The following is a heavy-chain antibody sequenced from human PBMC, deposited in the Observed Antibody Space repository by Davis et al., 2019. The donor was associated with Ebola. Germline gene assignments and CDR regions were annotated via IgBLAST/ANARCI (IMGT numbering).Heavy chain of an antibody. J-gene: IGHJ2*01. CDR3: ARDVKYFDL. Sequence: SETLSLTCAVYGGSFSGYYWSWIRQPPGKGLEWIGYIYYSGSTNYNPSLKSRVTISVDTSKNQFSLKLSSVTAADTAVYYCARDVKYFDLWGRGTLVTVSS. V-gene: IGHV4-59*01. CDR2: IYYSGST. CDR1: GGSFSGYY.